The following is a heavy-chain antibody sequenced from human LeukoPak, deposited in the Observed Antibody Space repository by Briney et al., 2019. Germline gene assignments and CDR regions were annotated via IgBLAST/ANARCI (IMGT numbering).Heavy chain of an antibody. CDR1: GFPFSSYW. CDR3: TRVGYIDEGIDY. D-gene: IGHD5-24*01. V-gene: IGHV3-7*04. CDR2: IKQDGSKK. Sequence: GGSLRLSCVASGFPFSSYWMTWVRQAPGKGLEWVADIKQDGSKKSYVDSVKGRFTISRDDAKNSLYLQMNSLRAEDTAIYYCTRVGYIDEGIDYWGQGTLVTVSS. J-gene: IGHJ4*02.